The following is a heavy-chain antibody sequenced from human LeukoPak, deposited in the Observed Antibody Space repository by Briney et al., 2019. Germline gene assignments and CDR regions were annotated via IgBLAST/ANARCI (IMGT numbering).Heavy chain of an antibody. CDR2: MNPNSGNT. Sequence: ASVKVSCKASGYTFSSYDINWVRQATGQGLEWMGWMNPNSGNTGYAQKFQGRLSMTRNTSISTAYMELSSLRSEDTAVYYCARRVGSGWTVQHWGQGTLVTVSS. D-gene: IGHD6-19*01. CDR3: ARRVGSGWTVQH. CDR1: GYTFSSYD. J-gene: IGHJ1*01. V-gene: IGHV1-8*01.